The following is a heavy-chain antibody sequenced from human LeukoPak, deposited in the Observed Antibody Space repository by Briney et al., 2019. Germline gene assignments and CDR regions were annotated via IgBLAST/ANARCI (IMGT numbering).Heavy chain of an antibody. V-gene: IGHV3-30*03. Sequence: GASLRLSCAASGFTFSNYGIHWVRQAPGKGLEWVAVISYDGSNKFYADSVKGRFTISRDNSKNTLYLQMNTLRAEDTAVYYCARLSYYYASGSYSSVDVWGQGTTVTVSS. D-gene: IGHD3-10*01. CDR2: ISYDGSNK. J-gene: IGHJ6*02. CDR1: GFTFSNYG. CDR3: ARLSYYYASGSYSSVDV.